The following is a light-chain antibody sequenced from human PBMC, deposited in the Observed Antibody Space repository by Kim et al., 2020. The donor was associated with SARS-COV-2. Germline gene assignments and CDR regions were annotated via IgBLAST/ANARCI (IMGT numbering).Light chain of an antibody. CDR1: SLTSHY. CDR3: NSRDTSPNHWV. V-gene: IGLV3-19*01. Sequence: SSELTQDPAVSVALGQTVTITCQGDSLTSHYGSWYQQKPGQAPILLIYDNNKRPSWTPDRFSASRSGSTASLTITGTQAEDEAHYYCNSRDTSPNHWVFGGGTKLTVL. CDR2: DNN. J-gene: IGLJ3*02.